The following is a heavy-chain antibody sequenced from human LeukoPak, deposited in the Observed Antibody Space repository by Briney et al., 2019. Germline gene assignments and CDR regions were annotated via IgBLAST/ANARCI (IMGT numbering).Heavy chain of an antibody. CDR1: GGSINSYY. D-gene: IGHD2-21*01. J-gene: IGHJ3*02. Sequence: SETLSLTCTVSGGSINSYYWSWIRQPAGKGLEWIGRIYTSGNTKYNPSFKSRVTMSVDTSKNQFSLKLRSVTAADTAVYYCARVPRRLLAFDIWGQGTMVTVSS. CDR3: ARVPRRLLAFDI. CDR2: IYTSGNT. V-gene: IGHV4-4*07.